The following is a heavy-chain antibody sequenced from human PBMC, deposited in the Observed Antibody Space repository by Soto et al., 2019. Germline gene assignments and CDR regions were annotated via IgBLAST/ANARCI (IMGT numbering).Heavy chain of an antibody. CDR1: GFTFSSYA. CDR3: ARSYMVRGYVKDVTTYYYYGMDV. J-gene: IGHJ6*01. Sequence: QVQLVESGGGVVQPGRSLRLSCAASGFTFSSYAMHWVRQAPGKGLEWVAVISYDGSNKYYADSVKGRFTISRDNSKNTLYLQMNSLRAEDTAVYYCARSYMVRGYVKDVTTYYYYGMDVW. V-gene: IGHV3-30-3*01. D-gene: IGHD3-10*01. CDR2: ISYDGSNK.